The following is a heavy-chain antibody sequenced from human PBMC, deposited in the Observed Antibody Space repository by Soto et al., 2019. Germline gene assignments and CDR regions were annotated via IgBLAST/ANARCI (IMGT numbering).Heavy chain of an antibody. CDR2: ISSSSSYI. CDR1: GFTFSSYS. J-gene: IGHJ4*02. CDR3: ARDLPIAAARARFDY. Sequence: GGSLRLSCAASGFTFSSYSMNWVRQAPGKGLEWVSSISSSSSYIYYADSVKGRFTLSGDNAKNSLYLQMNSLRAEDTAVYYCARDLPIAAARARFDYWGQGTLVTVSS. V-gene: IGHV3-21*01. D-gene: IGHD6-13*01.